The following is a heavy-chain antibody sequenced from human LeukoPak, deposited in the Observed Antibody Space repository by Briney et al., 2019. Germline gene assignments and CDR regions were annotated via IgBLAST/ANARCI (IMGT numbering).Heavy chain of an antibody. D-gene: IGHD1-26*01. CDR3: TRDGGSFTDFDY. J-gene: IGHJ4*02. CDR1: GFSFRDYA. Sequence: GGSLRLSCVASGFSFRDYAIHWVRQAPGKRLEYVSVINRDGRITSYADSVKGRFTISRDNSKNTVYLQMGSLRGEDMAVYYCTRDGGSFTDFDYWGQGALVTVSS. V-gene: IGHV3-64*02. CDR2: INRDGRIT.